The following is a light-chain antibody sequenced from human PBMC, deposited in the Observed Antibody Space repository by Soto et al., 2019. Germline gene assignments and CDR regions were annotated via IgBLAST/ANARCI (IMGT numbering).Light chain of an antibody. CDR1: QSLLHSNGYNY. V-gene: IGKV2-28*01. Sequence: DIVMTQSPLSLPVTPGEPASISCRSSQSLLHSNGYNYLDWYLQKPGQSPQLLIYLGSNRASGVPDRFSGSGSGTDFTFTISSLQPEDIATYYCQQYDNLPPFTFGQGTRLEN. CDR2: LGS. CDR3: QQYDNLPPFT. J-gene: IGKJ5*01.